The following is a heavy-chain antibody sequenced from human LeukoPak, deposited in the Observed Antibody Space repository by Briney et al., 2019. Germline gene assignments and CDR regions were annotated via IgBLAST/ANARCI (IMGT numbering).Heavy chain of an antibody. D-gene: IGHD4-17*01. CDR2: IKQDGSEK. Sequence: PGGSLGLSWAASGFTFGSYWLSWVRQAPGKGLEWVAKIKQDGSEKYYVDSLKGRFTISRDNAKNSLYLQMNSLRAEDTAVYYCAREMTTVTTIDYWGQGTLVTVSS. CDR1: GFTFGSYW. CDR3: AREMTTVTTIDY. J-gene: IGHJ4*02. V-gene: IGHV3-7*01.